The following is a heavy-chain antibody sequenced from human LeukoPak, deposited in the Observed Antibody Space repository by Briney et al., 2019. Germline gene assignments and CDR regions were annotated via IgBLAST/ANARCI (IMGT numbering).Heavy chain of an antibody. V-gene: IGHV3-23*01. CDR2: ISGSGGST. J-gene: IGHJ1*01. D-gene: IGHD5-24*01. Sequence: PGGSLRLSCAASGFTFSSYAMSWVRQAPGKGLEWVSAISGSGGSTYYADSVKGRFTISRDNSKNTLYLQMNSLRAEDTAFYYCIRYGYNILEYSQQWGQGTLVTVSS. CDR1: GFTFSSYA. CDR3: IRYGYNILEYSQQ.